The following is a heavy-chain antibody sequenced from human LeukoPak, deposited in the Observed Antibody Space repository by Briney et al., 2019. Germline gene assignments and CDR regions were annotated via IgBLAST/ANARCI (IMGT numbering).Heavy chain of an antibody. CDR2: INSDGSGT. J-gene: IGHJ6*03. Sequence: PGGSLRLSCAASGFTFSSYSMNWVRQAPGKGLVWVSRINSDGSGTSFADSVKGRFTISRDNAKNTLYLQMNSLRAEDTAVYYCARDRAGNWEQPFYYYMDVWGKGTTVAVSS. CDR3: ARDRAGNWEQPFYYYMDV. D-gene: IGHD1/OR15-1a*01. V-gene: IGHV3-74*01. CDR1: GFTFSSYS.